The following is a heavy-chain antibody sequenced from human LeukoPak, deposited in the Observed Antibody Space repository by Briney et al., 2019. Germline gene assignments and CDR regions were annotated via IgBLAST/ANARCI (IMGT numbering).Heavy chain of an antibody. CDR3: ARDGYSYGQYYYYMDV. CDR1: GFTFSSYW. J-gene: IGHJ6*03. V-gene: IGHV3-7*01. Sequence: GGSLRLSCAASGFTFSSYWMSWVRQAPGKGLEWVANIKQDGSEKYYVDSVKGRFTISRDNAKNSLYLQMNSLRAEDTAVYYCARDGYSYGQYYYYMDVWGKGTTVTISS. D-gene: IGHD5-18*01. CDR2: IKQDGSEK.